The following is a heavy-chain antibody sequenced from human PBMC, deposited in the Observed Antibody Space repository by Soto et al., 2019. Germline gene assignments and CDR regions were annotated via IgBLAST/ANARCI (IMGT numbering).Heavy chain of an antibody. CDR3: AKDRYVWGSYRPMAYFDY. D-gene: IGHD3-16*02. V-gene: IGHV3-30*18. CDR2: ISYDGSNK. J-gene: IGHJ4*02. CDR1: GFTFSSYG. Sequence: QVQLVESGGGVVQPGRSLRLSCAASGFTFSSYGMHWVRQAPGKGLEWVAVISYDGSNKYYADSVKGRFTISRDNSKNTLYLQMNSLRAEDTAVYYCAKDRYVWGSYRPMAYFDYWGQGTLVTVSS.